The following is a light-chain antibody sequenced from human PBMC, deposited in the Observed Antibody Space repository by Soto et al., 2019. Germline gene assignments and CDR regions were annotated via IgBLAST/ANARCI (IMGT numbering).Light chain of an antibody. CDR2: KAS. CDR1: QSISSW. CDR3: QQASSFPPT. Sequence: DIQMTQSPSTLSASVGDRVTITCRSSQSISSWLAWYQQKPGKAPKLLIYKASSLESGVPSRFSGSGSGTEFTLTISSLQPDDFATYYCQQASSFPPTFGQGTRLEIK. J-gene: IGKJ5*01. V-gene: IGKV1-5*03.